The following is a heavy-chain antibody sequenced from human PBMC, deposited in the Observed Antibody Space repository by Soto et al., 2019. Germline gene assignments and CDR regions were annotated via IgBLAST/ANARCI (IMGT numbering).Heavy chain of an antibody. V-gene: IGHV4-31*03. CDR3: ASSLADYYDSSGAFDY. Sequence: PSETLSVTCTVSGGSISSGGYYWSWILQHPGKGLEWIGYIYYSGSTYYNPSLKSRVTISVDTSKNQFSLKLSSVTAADTAVYYCASSLADYYDSSGAFDYWGQGTLVTVSS. CDR1: GGSISSGGYY. J-gene: IGHJ4*02. D-gene: IGHD3-22*01. CDR2: IYYSGST.